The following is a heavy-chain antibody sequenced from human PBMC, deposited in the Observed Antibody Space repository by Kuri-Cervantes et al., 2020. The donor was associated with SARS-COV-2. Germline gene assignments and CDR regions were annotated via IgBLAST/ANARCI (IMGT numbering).Heavy chain of an antibody. CDR3: ARSYTEYSGYDYPLASLYYFDY. J-gene: IGHJ4*02. D-gene: IGHD5-12*01. CDR2: ISSSSSTI. CDR1: GGSISSSNYY. V-gene: IGHV3-11*04. Sequence: GESLKIPCTVSGGSISSSNYYWGWIRQPPGKGLEWVSYISSSSSTIYYADSVKGRFTISRDNAKNSLYLQMNSLRDEDTAVYYCARSYTEYSGYDYPLASLYYFDYWGQGTLVTVSS.